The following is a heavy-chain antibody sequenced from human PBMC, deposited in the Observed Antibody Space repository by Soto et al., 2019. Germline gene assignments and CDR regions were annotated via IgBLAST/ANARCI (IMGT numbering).Heavy chain of an antibody. CDR2: IYSGGST. D-gene: IGHD3-3*01. Sequence: GGSLRLSCAASGFTVSSNYMSWVRQAPGKGLEWVSVIYSGGSTYYADSVKGRFTISRDNSKNTLYLQMNSLRAEDTAVYYCASFYDFWSGSGPRRGKPTRGAFDIWGQGTMVTVSS. V-gene: IGHV3-66*01. CDR1: GFTVSSNY. J-gene: IGHJ3*02. CDR3: ASFYDFWSGSGPRRGKPTRGAFDI.